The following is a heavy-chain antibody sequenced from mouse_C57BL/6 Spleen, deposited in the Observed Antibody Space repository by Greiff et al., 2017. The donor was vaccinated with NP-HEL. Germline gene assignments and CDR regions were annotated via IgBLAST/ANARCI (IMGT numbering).Heavy chain of an antibody. J-gene: IGHJ4*01. CDR1: GYTFTDYY. CDR3: ARSRLRPYAMDY. D-gene: IGHD2-4*01. V-gene: IGHV1-26*01. CDR2: INPNNGGT. Sequence: VQLQQSGPELVKPGASVKISCKASGYTFTDYYMNWVKQSHGKSLEWIGDINPNNGGTSYNQKFKGKATLTVDKSSSTAYMQLRILTSEYSAVYYCARSRLRPYAMDYWGQGTSVTVSS.